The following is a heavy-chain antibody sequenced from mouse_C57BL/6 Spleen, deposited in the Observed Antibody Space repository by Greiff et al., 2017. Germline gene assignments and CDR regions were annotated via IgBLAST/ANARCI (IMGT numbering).Heavy chain of an antibody. V-gene: IGHV1-81*01. CDR2: IYPRSGNT. Sequence: QVQLQQSGAELARPGASVKLSCKASGYTFTSYGISWVKQRTGQGLEWIGEIYPRSGNTYYNEKFKGKATLTADKSSSTAYMELRSLTSEDSAVYFCASVDDYGDYAMDYWGQGTSVTVSS. D-gene: IGHD2-4*01. J-gene: IGHJ4*01. CDR3: ASVDDYGDYAMDY. CDR1: GYTFTSYG.